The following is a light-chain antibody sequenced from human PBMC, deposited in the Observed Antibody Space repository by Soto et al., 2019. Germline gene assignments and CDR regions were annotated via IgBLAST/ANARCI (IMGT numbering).Light chain of an antibody. CDR3: QQLNSYPRT. CDR1: QGISSY. Sequence: DIQFTQAPSFLSASVGDSVTITSRASQGISSYLAWYQQQPGKAPKLLIYAASTLQSGVPSRFSGSGSGTEFTLTISSLQPEDFATYYCQQLNSYPRTFGPGTKVDIK. J-gene: IGKJ3*01. V-gene: IGKV1-9*01. CDR2: AAS.